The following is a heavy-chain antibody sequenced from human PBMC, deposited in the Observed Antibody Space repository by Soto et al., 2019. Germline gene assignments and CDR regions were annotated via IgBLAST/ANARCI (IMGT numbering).Heavy chain of an antibody. CDR1: GFTFSFYA. CDR3: ARQAKIGDRSQFYFDS. CDR2: ISYNGRNK. V-gene: IGHV3-30*04. J-gene: IGHJ4*02. D-gene: IGHD3-16*01. Sequence: GGSLRLSCAASGFTFSFYAMHWVRQAPGKGLEWVAVISYNGRNKHYVDSVKGRFTISRDNSQDTLYLQMDSLRPDDTAVYYCARQAKIGDRSQFYFDSWGQGTLVTVS.